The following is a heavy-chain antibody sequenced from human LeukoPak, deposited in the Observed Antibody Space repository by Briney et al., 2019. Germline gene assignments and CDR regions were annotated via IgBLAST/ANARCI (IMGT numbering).Heavy chain of an antibody. V-gene: IGHV4-34*01. CDR2: INHSGST. CDR3: ARHQKSTTGTQLRGYYYMDV. CDR1: GGSFSGYY. D-gene: IGHD1-1*01. J-gene: IGHJ6*03. Sequence: KPSETLSLTCAVYGGSFSGYYWSWIRQPPGKGLEWIGEINHSGSTNYNPSLKSRVTISVDTSKNQFSLKLSSVTAADTAVYYCARHQKSTTGTQLRGYYYMDVWGKGTTVTVSS.